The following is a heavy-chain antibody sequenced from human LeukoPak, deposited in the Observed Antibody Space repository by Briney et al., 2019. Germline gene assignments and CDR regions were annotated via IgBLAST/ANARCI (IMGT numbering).Heavy chain of an antibody. V-gene: IGHV3-23*01. CDR2: ISGSGGST. J-gene: IGHJ4*02. CDR1: GFTFSSYA. Sequence: GGSLRLSCAASGFTFSSYAMSWVRQAPGKGLEWASAISGSGGSTYYADSVKGRFTISRDNSKNTLYLQMNSLRAEDTAVYYCARDDFSAPELFDYWGQGTLVTVSS. CDR3: ARDDFSAPELFDY. D-gene: IGHD3-3*01.